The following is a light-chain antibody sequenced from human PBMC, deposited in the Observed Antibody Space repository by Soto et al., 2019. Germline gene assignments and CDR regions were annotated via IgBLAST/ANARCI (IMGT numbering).Light chain of an antibody. CDR2: RSN. J-gene: IGLJ2*01. V-gene: IGLV1-47*01. CDR3: AAWDDSLNGVA. Sequence: QPVLTQPPSASGTPGQRVTISCSGSRSNIGTNYVYWYQQLPGAAPKLLIYRSNQRPSGVPDRFSGSKSGTSASLAISGLRSEDEADYYCAAWDDSLNGVAFGGGTQLTVL. CDR1: RSNIGTNY.